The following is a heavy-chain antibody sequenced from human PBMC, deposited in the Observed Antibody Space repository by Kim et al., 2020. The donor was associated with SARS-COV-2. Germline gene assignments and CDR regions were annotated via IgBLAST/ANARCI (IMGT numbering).Heavy chain of an antibody. CDR3: ARGWDGYNYGHFDY. J-gene: IGHJ4*02. Sequence: AQKSQGRVTITADESTSTAYMELSSLRSEDTAVYYCARGWDGYNYGHFDYWGQGTLVTVSS. V-gene: IGHV1-69*01. D-gene: IGHD5-12*01.